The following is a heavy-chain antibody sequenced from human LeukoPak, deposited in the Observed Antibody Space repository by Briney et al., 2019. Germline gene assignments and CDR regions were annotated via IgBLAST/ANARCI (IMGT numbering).Heavy chain of an antibody. Sequence: GGSLRLSCAASGFTFSTYWMHWVRQAPGKGLVWVSRINGDGSSSTYADSVKGRFTISRDNAKNTLYLQMNSLRTEDTAVYYCTRNPGMDVWGQGTSVTVSS. CDR1: GFTFSTYW. J-gene: IGHJ6*02. CDR3: TRNPGMDV. CDR2: INGDGSSS. V-gene: IGHV3-74*01.